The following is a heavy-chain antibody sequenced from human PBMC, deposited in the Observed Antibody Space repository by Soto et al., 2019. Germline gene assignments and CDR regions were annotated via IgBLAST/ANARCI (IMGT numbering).Heavy chain of an antibody. CDR1: GGTFSSYA. D-gene: IGHD3-10*02. J-gene: IGHJ4*02. Sequence: GASVKVSCKASGGTFSSYAISWVRQAPGQGLEWMGGIIPIFGTANYAQKFQGRVTITADESTSTAYMELSSLRSEDTAVYYCARLLRVRGYYYFDYWGQGTLVTVSS. CDR3: ARLLRVRGYYYFDY. CDR2: IIPIFGTA. V-gene: IGHV1-69*13.